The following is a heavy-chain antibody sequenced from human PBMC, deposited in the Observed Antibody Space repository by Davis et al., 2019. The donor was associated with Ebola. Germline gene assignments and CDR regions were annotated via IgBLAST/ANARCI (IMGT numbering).Heavy chain of an antibody. CDR1: GGSFSGYY. J-gene: IGHJ6*02. Sequence: SETLSLTCTVYGGSFSGYYWSWIRQPPGKGLEWIGEINHSGSTNYNPSFKSRVTISVDTSKNQFSLKQSSVTAADTAVYYCARHSGYDYWGYYYYGMDVWGQGTTVTVSS. CDR3: ARHSGYDYWGYYYYGMDV. V-gene: IGHV4-34*01. CDR2: INHSGST. D-gene: IGHD5-12*01.